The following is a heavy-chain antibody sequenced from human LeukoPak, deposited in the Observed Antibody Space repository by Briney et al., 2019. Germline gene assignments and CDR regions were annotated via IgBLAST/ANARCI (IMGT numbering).Heavy chain of an antibody. CDR3: ARAKVDIVATMAQRSYNWFDP. V-gene: IGHV1-69*04. Sequence: ASVKVSCKASGGTFSSYAISWVRQAPGQGLEWMGRIIPILGIANYAQKFQGRVTITADKSTSTAYKELSSLRSEDTAVYYCARAKVDIVATMAQRSYNWFDPWGQGTLVTVSS. CDR2: IIPILGIA. CDR1: GGTFSSYA. J-gene: IGHJ5*02. D-gene: IGHD5-12*01.